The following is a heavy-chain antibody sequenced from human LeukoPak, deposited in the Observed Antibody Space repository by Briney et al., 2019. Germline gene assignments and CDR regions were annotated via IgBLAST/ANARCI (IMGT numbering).Heavy chain of an antibody. CDR2: INHSGST. CDR1: GGSFSGYY. Sequence: PSETLSLTCAVYGGSFSGYYWSWIRQPPGKGLEWIGEINHSGSTNYNPSLKSRVTISVDTSKNQFSLKLSSVTAADTAVYYCARAKYSSRWYGGWFDPWGQGTLVTVSS. V-gene: IGHV4-34*01. D-gene: IGHD6-13*01. J-gene: IGHJ5*02. CDR3: ARAKYSSRWYGGWFDP.